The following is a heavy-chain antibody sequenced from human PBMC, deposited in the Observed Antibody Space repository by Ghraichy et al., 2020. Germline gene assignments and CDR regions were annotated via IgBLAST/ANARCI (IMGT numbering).Heavy chain of an antibody. J-gene: IGHJ6*02. CDR1: GFTFSSYS. CDR3: ARDRRYSSSWYRHDYYYGMDV. V-gene: IGHV3-21*01. Sequence: GGSLRLSCAASGFTFSSYSMNWVRQAPGKGLEWVSSISSSSSYIYYADSVKGRFTISRDNAKNSLYLQMNSLRAEDTAVYYCARDRRYSSSWYRHDYYYGMDVWGQGTTVTVSS. CDR2: ISSSSSYI. D-gene: IGHD6-13*01.